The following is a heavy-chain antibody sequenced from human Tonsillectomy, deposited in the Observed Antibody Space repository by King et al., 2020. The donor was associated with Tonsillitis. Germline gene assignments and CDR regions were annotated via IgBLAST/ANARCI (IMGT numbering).Heavy chain of an antibody. CDR2: IYISGNT. CDR3: ARESIVGATEYYFDY. J-gene: IGHJ4*02. V-gene: IGHV4-61*02. Sequence: QLQESGPGLVKPSQTLSLTCTVSGGSIRSASYYWSWIRQAAGKGLEWIGRIYISGNTNYNPSLKSRVTISVDTSKNQFSLKLSSVTAADTAVYYCARESIVGATEYYFDYWGQGTLVTVSS. CDR1: GGSIRSASYY. D-gene: IGHD1-26*01.